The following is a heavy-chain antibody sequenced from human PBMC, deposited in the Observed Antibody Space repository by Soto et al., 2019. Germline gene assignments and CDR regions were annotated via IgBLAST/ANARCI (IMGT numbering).Heavy chain of an antibody. V-gene: IGHV1-69*01. D-gene: IGHD3-16*02. Sequence: QVQLVQSGAEVKKPGSSVKVSCKASGGTFSSYAISWVRQAPGQGLEWMGGIIPIFGTANYAQKFQGRVTITADESTSTAYMELSSLRSEDTAVYYCARGSVRACDYVWGSYRPFDYWGQGTLVTVAS. CDR1: GGTFSSYA. CDR3: ARGSVRACDYVWGSYRPFDY. J-gene: IGHJ4*02. CDR2: IIPIFGTA.